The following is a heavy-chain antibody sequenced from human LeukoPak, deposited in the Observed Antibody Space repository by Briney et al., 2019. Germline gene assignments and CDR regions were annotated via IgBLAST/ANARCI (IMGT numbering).Heavy chain of an antibody. CDR1: GFTFDDYA. J-gene: IGHJ4*02. CDR3: AKDMRTGGDYYFDY. CDR2: ISGDGGST. D-gene: IGHD4-17*01. V-gene: IGHV3-43*02. Sequence: PEGSLRLSCAASGFTFDDYAMHWVRHAPAKGLDWVSLISGDGGSTYYADSVKGRFTISRDNSKNSLYLQMNSLRTEDTAFYYCAKDMRTGGDYYFDYWGQGTLVTVSS.